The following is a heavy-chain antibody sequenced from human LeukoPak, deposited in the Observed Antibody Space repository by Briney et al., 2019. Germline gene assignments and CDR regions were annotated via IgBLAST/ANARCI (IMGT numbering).Heavy chain of an antibody. CDR3: AKSTWFDYFDY. D-gene: IGHD3-9*01. V-gene: IGHV3-23*01. Sequence: GGSLRLSCAASGFTFDDYAMHWVRQAPGKGLEWVSAISGRGGRTYYADSVKGRFTISRDNSENTLYLQMNRLRADDTAVYYCAKSTWFDYFDYWGQGTLVTVSS. CDR1: GFTFDDYA. J-gene: IGHJ4*02. CDR2: ISGRGGRT.